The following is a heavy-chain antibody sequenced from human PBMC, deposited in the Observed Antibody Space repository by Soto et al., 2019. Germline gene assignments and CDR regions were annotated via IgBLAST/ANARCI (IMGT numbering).Heavy chain of an antibody. CDR1: GCSVSSCSYY. V-gene: IGHV4-61*01. Sequence: SETLSLTCTVSGCSVSSCSYYWSRLRQRPGKGLEWIGYIYYSGSTNSNPPLKSRVTISVDTSKNQFSLKLSSVTAADTAVYYCARVPRDILATKNWFDPWGQGTLVTVS. CDR3: ARVPRDILATKNWFDP. J-gene: IGHJ5*02. CDR2: IYYSGST. D-gene: IGHD5-12*01.